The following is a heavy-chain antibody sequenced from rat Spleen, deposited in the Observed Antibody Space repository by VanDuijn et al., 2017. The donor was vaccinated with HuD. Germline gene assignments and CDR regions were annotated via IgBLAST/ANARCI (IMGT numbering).Heavy chain of an antibody. CDR1: GFTFSDYA. CDR3: ARHPQLGVFWYFDF. Sequence: EVQLVESGGGLVQPGRSLKFSCVASGFTFSDYAMAWVRQAPKKVLEWVATILYDDTNTYYRDSVKGRFTISRDNTKNTLYLQMDSLRSEDTATYYCARHPQLGVFWYFDFWGPGTMVTVSS. D-gene: IGHD5-1*01. V-gene: IGHV5-17*01. J-gene: IGHJ1*01. CDR2: ILYDDTNT.